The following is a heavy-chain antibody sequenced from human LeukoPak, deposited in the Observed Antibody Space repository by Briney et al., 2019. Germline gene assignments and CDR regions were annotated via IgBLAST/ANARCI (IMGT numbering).Heavy chain of an antibody. CDR3: ARYDFWSGLDDY. Sequence: SETLSLTCTVSGGSISSSSYYWGWIRQPPGKGLEWIGSIYYSGSTYYNPSLKSRVTISVDTSKNQFSLKLSSVTAADTAGYYCARYDFWSGLDDYWGQGTLVTVSS. CDR2: IYYSGST. D-gene: IGHD3-3*01. CDR1: GGSISSSSYY. J-gene: IGHJ4*02. V-gene: IGHV4-39*01.